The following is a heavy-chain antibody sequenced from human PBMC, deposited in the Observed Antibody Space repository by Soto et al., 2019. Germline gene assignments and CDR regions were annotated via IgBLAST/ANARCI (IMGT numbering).Heavy chain of an antibody. Sequence: PSETLSLTCAVSGGSISSGGYSWSWIRQPPGKGLEWIGYIYHSGSTYYNPSLKSRVTISVDRSKNQFSLKLSSVTAADTAVYYCARGSGSGYSYGYLPWFDPWGQGTLVTVSS. D-gene: IGHD5-18*01. CDR3: ARGSGSGYSYGYLPWFDP. V-gene: IGHV4-30-2*01. CDR1: GGSISSGGYS. J-gene: IGHJ5*02. CDR2: IYHSGST.